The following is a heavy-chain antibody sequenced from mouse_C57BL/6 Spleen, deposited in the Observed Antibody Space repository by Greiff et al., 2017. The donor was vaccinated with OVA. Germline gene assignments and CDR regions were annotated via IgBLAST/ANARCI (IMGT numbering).Heavy chain of an antibody. CDR1: GYSITSGYY. D-gene: IGHD2-4*01. J-gene: IGHJ2*01. V-gene: IGHV3-6*01. CDR3: AREDYDGAPFDY. CDR2: ISYDGSN. Sequence: EVQLQESGPGLVKPSQSLSLTCSVTGYSITSGYYWNWIRQFPGNKLEWMGYISYDGSNNYNPSLKNRISITRDTSKNQFFLKLNSVTTEDTATYYCAREDYDGAPFDYWGKGTTLTVSS.